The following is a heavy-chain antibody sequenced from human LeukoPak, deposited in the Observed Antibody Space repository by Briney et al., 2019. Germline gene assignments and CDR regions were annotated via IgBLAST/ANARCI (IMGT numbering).Heavy chain of an antibody. V-gene: IGHV4-30-4*01. Sequence: PSQTLSLTCTVSGGSISSGDYYWSWIRQPPGKGLEWIAYMYYSGSTYYNPSLKSRVTMSADTSKNQLSLKLSSVTATDTAVYYCARPYYYDSRIDPWGQGILVTVSS. CDR3: ARPYYYDSRIDP. CDR2: MYYSGST. D-gene: IGHD3-22*01. CDR1: GGSISSGDYY. J-gene: IGHJ5*02.